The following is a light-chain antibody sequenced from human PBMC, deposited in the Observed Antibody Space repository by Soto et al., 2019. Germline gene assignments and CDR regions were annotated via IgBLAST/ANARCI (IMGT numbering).Light chain of an antibody. CDR2: GAT. Sequence: ETVMTQSPATLSVSPGERATLSCRASQSVSSNLAWYQQKPGQAPRLLIYGATTRATGLPARFSGSWSGTEFTLTISGLQSEDFAVYYCQHYNNWPQITIGQGTRLEIK. CDR1: QSVSSN. CDR3: QHYNNWPQIT. J-gene: IGKJ5*01. V-gene: IGKV3-15*01.